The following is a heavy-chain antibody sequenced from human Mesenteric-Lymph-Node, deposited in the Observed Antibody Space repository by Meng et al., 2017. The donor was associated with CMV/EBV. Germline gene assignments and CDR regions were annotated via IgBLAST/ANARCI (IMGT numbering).Heavy chain of an antibody. CDR2: IYSGGST. CDR1: GFTVSSNY. Sequence: GGSLRLSCAASGFTVSSNYMSWVRQAPGKGLEWVSVIYSGGSTYYADSVKGRFTISRDKSKNTLYLQMNSLRAEDTAVYYCARDSRSALRYSWGAFDIWGQGTMVTVSS. D-gene: IGHD3-9*01. CDR3: ARDSRSALRYSWGAFDI. V-gene: IGHV3-66*02. J-gene: IGHJ3*02.